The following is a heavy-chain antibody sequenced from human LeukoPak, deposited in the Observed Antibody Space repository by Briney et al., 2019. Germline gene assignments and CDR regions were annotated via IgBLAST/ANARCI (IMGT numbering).Heavy chain of an antibody. Sequence: GGSLRLSCAPSGFTFSSYAMSWVHQAPGKGLEWVSAISGSGGSTYYADSVKGRFTISRDNSKNTLYLQMNSLRAEDTAVYYCAKSPPLTNWFDPWGQGTLVTVSS. CDR1: GFTFSSYA. V-gene: IGHV3-23*01. CDR3: AKSPPLTNWFDP. J-gene: IGHJ5*02. CDR2: ISGSGGST.